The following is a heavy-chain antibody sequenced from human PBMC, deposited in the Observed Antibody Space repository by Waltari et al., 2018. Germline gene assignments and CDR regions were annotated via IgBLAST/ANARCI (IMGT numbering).Heavy chain of an antibody. CDR2: MNPNSGNT. J-gene: IGHJ6*02. CDR3: ARVAGIAAAGTRYYYYYGMDV. D-gene: IGHD6-13*01. V-gene: IGHV1-8*01. CDR1: GYTFTSYA. Sequence: QVQLVQSGAEVKKPGASVKVSCEASGYTFTSYAINWVRQATGQGLEWMGWMNPNSGNTGYAQKFQGRVTMTRNTSISTAYMELSSLRSEDTAVYYCARVAGIAAAGTRYYYYYGMDVWGQGTTVTVSS.